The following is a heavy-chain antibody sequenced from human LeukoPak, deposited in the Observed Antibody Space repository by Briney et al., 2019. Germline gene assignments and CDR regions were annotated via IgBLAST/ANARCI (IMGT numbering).Heavy chain of an antibody. Sequence: GGSLRLSREASEFTFSTHGMHWVRQAPGKGLEWVALIWYDGSKKYYADAVRGRFTISRDNSKNTLYLQMNSLRVEDTAVYYGARMVGDCKENSCYSDRMDYWGQGTLVTVSS. CDR2: IWYDGSKK. J-gene: IGHJ4*02. V-gene: IGHV3-33*01. D-gene: IGHD2-15*01. CDR3: ARMVGDCKENSCYSDRMDY. CDR1: EFTFSTHG.